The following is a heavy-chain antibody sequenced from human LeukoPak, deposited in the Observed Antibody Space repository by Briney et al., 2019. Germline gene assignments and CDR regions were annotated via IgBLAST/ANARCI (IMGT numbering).Heavy chain of an antibody. CDR1: GFTFGDHA. D-gene: IGHD6-6*01. CDR2: ISSSSSYI. Sequence: GGSLRLSCTVSGFTFGDHAMSWVRQAPGKGLEWVSSISSSSSYIYYADSVKGRFTISRDNAKNSLYLQMNSLRAEDTAVYYCARDGPNSSSYPSWFDPWGQGTLVTVSS. CDR3: ARDGPNSSSYPSWFDP. J-gene: IGHJ5*02. V-gene: IGHV3-21*01.